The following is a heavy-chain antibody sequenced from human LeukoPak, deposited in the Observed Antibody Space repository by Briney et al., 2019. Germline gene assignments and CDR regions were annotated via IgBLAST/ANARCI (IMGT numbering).Heavy chain of an antibody. CDR2: ISGSGGST. CDR3: AKFRVVTTFFWFDP. D-gene: IGHD2-21*02. CDR1: GFTLSSYA. Sequence: GGSLRLSCAASGFTLSSYAMSRVRQAPGKGLEWVSAISGSGGSTYYADSVKGRFTISRDNSKNTQYLQMNSLRAEDTAVYYCAKFRVVTTFFWFDPWGQGTLVTVSS. V-gene: IGHV3-23*01. J-gene: IGHJ5*02.